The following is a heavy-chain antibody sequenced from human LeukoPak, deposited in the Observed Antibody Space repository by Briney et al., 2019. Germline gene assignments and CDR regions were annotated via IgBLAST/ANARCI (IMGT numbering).Heavy chain of an antibody. CDR2: ISYEGSNK. Sequence: GGSLRLSCAASGFTFSSYGMHWVRQAPGKGPEWVAVISYEGSNKYYADSVKGRFTISRDNSKNTLYLQMNSLRAEDTAVYYCAKDRVGATYYFDYWGQGTLVTVSS. V-gene: IGHV3-30*18. D-gene: IGHD1-26*01. CDR3: AKDRVGATYYFDY. J-gene: IGHJ4*02. CDR1: GFTFSSYG.